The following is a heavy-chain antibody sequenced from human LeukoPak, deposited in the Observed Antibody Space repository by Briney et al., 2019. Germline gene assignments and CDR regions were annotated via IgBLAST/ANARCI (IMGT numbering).Heavy chain of an antibody. D-gene: IGHD6-19*01. V-gene: IGHV4-34*01. CDR3: ARGKYSSGWYNFDY. J-gene: IGHJ4*02. CDR2: INHSGST. CDR1: GGSFSGYY. Sequence: MPSETLSLTCAVYGGSFSGYYWSWIRQPPGKGLEWIGEINHSGSTNYNPSLKSRVTISVDTSKNQFSLKLSSVTAADTAVYYCARGKYSSGWYNFDYWGQGTLVTVSS.